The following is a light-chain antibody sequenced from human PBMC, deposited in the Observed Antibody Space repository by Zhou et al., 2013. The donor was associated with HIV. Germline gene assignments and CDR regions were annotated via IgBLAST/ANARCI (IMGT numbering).Light chain of an antibody. Sequence: EIVLTQSPGTLSLSPGERATLSCRASQSISSSYLAWYQQKPGQAPRLLIYGASRRATTIPDRFSGSGSGTDFTLTISRLEPEDFAVYYCQQYGSSTXTFGQGTKVEIK. V-gene: IGKV3-20*01. CDR3: QQYGSSTXT. CDR2: GAS. J-gene: IGKJ1*01. CDR1: QSISSSY.